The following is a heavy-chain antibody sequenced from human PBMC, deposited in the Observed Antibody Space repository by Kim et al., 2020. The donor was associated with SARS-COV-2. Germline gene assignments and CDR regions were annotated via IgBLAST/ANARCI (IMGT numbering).Heavy chain of an antibody. CDR2: INNSGST. V-gene: IGHV4-34*01. CDR1: GGSFSGYY. CDR3: ARRFQRFFELSNPPYWYF. D-gene: IGHD3-3*01. J-gene: IGHJ2*01. Sequence: SETLSLTCAVYGGSFSGYYWSWIRQPPGKGLEWIGEINNSGSTNYNPSLKSRVTISVDTSKNQFSLKLSSVTAADTAVYYCARRFQRFFELSNPPYWYF.